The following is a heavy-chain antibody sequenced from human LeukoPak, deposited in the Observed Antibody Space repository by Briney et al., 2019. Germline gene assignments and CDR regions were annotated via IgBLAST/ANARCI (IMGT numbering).Heavy chain of an antibody. D-gene: IGHD6-13*01. CDR1: GFTFSRYA. V-gene: IGHV3-23*01. J-gene: IGHJ4*02. CDR2: ISGSGGST. CDR3: AXVRGAAPKMSYFDY. Sequence: PGGSLRLSCAASGFTFSRYAMSWVRQAPGKGVEWVSAISGSGGSTYYADSVKGRFTISRDNSNNTLYLQMNSLRAEDTAVYYXAXVRGAAPKMSYFDYWGQGTLVTVSS.